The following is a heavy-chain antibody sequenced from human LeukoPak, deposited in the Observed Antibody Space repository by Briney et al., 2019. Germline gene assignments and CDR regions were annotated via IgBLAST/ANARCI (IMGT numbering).Heavy chain of an antibody. CDR1: GFTFSSYA. D-gene: IGHD2-2*01. J-gene: IGHJ4*02. CDR3: AKGLDGSASCPDY. V-gene: IGHV3-23*01. Sequence: GGSLRLSCEVSGFTFSSYAMTWVRQAPGKGLEWVSGISGSGGRTYYADSVKGRFTISRDNSKNTLYLQMNNLRADDTAVYYCAKGLDGSASCPDYWGQGTLVTVSS. CDR2: ISGSGGRT.